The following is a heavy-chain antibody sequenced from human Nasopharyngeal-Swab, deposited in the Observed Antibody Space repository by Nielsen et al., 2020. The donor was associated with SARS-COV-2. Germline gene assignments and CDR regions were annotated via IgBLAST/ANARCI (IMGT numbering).Heavy chain of an antibody. CDR3: ARDSTSSGWPYYYYYMDV. Sequence: GGSRRLSCAASGFTLSRYSMNWVRQATGKGLGWVSYISSSSSTIFYADSVKGRFTISRDNAKNSLYLQMNSLIAEDTAVYYCARDSTSSGWPYYYYYMDVWGKGTTVTVSS. D-gene: IGHD6-19*01. CDR2: ISSSSSTI. V-gene: IGHV3-48*01. J-gene: IGHJ6*03. CDR1: GFTLSRYS.